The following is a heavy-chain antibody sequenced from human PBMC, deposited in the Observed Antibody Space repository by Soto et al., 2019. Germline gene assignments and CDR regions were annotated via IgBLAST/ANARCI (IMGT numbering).Heavy chain of an antibody. CDR2: MSFDGNHQ. CDR1: GFTFNSHT. V-gene: IGHV3-30*03. J-gene: IGHJ6*02. CDR3: ASCERFPRVGVDYYALDV. D-gene: IGHD3-3*01. Sequence: QVQLVESGGGVVQWGGSVRLSCTASGFTFNSHTMHWVRQAPGEGLEWVAVMSFDGNHQHYADSVKGRFTISRDNSKNTLSLEMNSLRRDDTAVYYCASCERFPRVGVDYYALDVWGQGTTVIVSS.